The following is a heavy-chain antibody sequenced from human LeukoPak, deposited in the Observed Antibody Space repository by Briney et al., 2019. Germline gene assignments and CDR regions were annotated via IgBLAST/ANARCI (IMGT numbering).Heavy chain of an antibody. CDR1: GGSISSSSYY. V-gene: IGHV4-39*01. D-gene: IGHD5-18*01. CDR3: ARLRWLRVGFDI. J-gene: IGHJ3*02. Sequence: KSSQTLSLTCTVSGGSISSSSYYWGWIRQPPGKGLEWIGSIYYSGSTYYNPSLKSRVTISVDTSKNQFSLKLSSVTAADTAVYYCARLRWLRVGFDIWGQGTMVTVSS. CDR2: IYYSGST.